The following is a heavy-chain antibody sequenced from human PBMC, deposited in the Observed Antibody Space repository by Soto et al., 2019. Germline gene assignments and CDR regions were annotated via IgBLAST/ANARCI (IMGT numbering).Heavy chain of an antibody. D-gene: IGHD6-13*01. V-gene: IGHV4-39*07. CDR3: ARARATIAAAAIFDC. CDR1: GGSISSSNYH. CDR2: MYYSGST. J-gene: IGHJ4*02. Sequence: PSETLSLTCTVSGGSISSSNYHWGWIRQPPGKGLEWIGSMYYSGSTYYNPSLKSRVTISVDTSKNQFSLKLTSVTAADTAVYFCARARATIAAAAIFDCWGQGTLGTVSS.